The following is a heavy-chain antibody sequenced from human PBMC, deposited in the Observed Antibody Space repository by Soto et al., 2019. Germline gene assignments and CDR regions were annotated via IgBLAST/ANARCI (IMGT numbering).Heavy chain of an antibody. J-gene: IGHJ6*02. CDR3: ARGSSTLNGMDV. D-gene: IGHD2-2*01. V-gene: IGHV3-21*01. CDR2: ISSSSSYI. CDR1: GFTFSSYS. Sequence: PGGSLRLSCAASGFTFSSYSMNWVRQAPGKGLEWVSSISSSSSYIYYADSVKGRFTISRDNAKNSLYLQMNSLRAEDTAVYYCARGSSTLNGMDVWGQGTTVTVSS.